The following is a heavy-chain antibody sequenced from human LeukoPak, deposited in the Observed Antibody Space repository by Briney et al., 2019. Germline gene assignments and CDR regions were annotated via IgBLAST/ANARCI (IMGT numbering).Heavy chain of an antibody. CDR3: TKDIRPRYSRSSGFDY. CDR1: GFAFDDYV. V-gene: IGHV3-43*02. Sequence: PGGSLRLSCAASGFAFDDYVVHWVRQPPGKGLEWVSLISGDGVSTYYADSVKGRFTISRDNSKNSLYLQMNSLRTEDTALYYCTKDIRPRYSRSSGFDYWGRGTLVTVSS. J-gene: IGHJ4*02. CDR2: ISGDGVST. D-gene: IGHD6-6*01.